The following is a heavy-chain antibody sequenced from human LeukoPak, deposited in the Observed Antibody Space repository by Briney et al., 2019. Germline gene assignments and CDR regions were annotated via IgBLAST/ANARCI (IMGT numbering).Heavy chain of an antibody. J-gene: IGHJ5*02. CDR1: GYTFTGYY. V-gene: IGHV1-2*06. CDR3: ARSLDDYSNYPP. D-gene: IGHD4-11*01. CDR2: INPNSGGT. Sequence: ASVKVSCKASGYTFTGYYMHWVRQAPGQGLEWMGRINPNSGGTNYAQKFQGRVTMTRDTSISTAYMELSRLRSDDTAVYYCARSLDDYSNYPPWGQGTLVTVSS.